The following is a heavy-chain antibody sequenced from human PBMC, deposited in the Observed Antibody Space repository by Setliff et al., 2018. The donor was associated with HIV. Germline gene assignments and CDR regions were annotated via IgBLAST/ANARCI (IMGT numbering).Heavy chain of an antibody. CDR3: ASLDGSESPYIYYYYMDV. CDR1: GGSFSGYY. D-gene: IGHD3-10*01. J-gene: IGHJ6*03. CDR2: INHRGST. V-gene: IGHV4-34*01. Sequence: SETLSLTCAVYGGSFSGYYWSWIRQPPGKGLEWIGEINHRGSTNCNPSLKSRVSISVDTSKNQFSLKLSSVTAADTAVYYCASLDGSESPYIYYYYMDVWGEGTAVTVSS.